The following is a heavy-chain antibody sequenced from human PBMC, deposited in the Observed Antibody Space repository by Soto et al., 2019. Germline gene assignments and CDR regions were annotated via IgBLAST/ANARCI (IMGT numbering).Heavy chain of an antibody. J-gene: IGHJ6*02. D-gene: IGHD6-6*01. CDR3: ARDSYSSSSGLNYYYGMDV. CDR2: ISCYNGDT. V-gene: IGHV1-18*04. CDR1: GYTFTSYG. Sequence: VASVKVSCKASGYTFTSYGVTWVRQAPGQGLEWMGWISCYNGDTNYAQKLQGRVTLTTDTSTSTAYMELRSLTYDDTAVYYCARDSYSSSSGLNYYYGMDVWGQGTTVTVSS.